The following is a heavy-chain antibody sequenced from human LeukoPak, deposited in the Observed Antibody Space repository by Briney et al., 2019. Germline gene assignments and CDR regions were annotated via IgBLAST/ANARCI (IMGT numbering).Heavy chain of an antibody. J-gene: IGHJ4*02. CDR2: IRYDGSNK. CDR3: AKDVRGLYYDFWSGPKPFDY. D-gene: IGHD3-3*01. CDR1: GFTFSSYG. V-gene: IGHV3-30*02. Sequence: PGGSLRLSCAASGFTFSSYGMHWVRQAPGKGLEWVAFIRYDGSNKYYADSVKGRFTISRDNSKNTLYLQMNSLRAEDTAVYYGAKDVRGLYYDFWSGPKPFDYWGQGTLVTVSS.